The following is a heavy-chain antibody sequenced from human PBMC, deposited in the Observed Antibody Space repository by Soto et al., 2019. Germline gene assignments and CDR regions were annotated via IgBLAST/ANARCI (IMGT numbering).Heavy chain of an antibody. D-gene: IGHD6-19*01. V-gene: IGHV3-33*01. Sequence: QVQLVESGGGVVQPGRSLRLSCAASGFTFSSYGMHWVRQAPGKGLEWVAVIWYDGSNKYYADSVKGRFTISRDNSKNTLYLQMNSLRAEDTAEYYCARDRGSGWYFRYFDLWGRGTLVTVSS. CDR1: GFTFSSYG. J-gene: IGHJ2*01. CDR3: ARDRGSGWYFRYFDL. CDR2: IWYDGSNK.